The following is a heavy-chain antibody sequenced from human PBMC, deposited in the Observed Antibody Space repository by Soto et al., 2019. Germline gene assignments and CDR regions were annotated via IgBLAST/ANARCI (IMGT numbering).Heavy chain of an antibody. CDR3: AXGGDFWSGYYLIYGMDV. CDR2: INAGNGNT. Sequence: ASVKVSCKASGYTFTSYAMHWVRQAPGQRLEWMGWINAGNGNTKYSQKFQGRVTITRDTSASTAYMELSSLRSEDTAVYYCAXGGDFWSGYYLIYGMDVWGQGTTVTVSS. D-gene: IGHD3-3*01. J-gene: IGHJ6*02. CDR1: GYTFTSYA. V-gene: IGHV1-3*01.